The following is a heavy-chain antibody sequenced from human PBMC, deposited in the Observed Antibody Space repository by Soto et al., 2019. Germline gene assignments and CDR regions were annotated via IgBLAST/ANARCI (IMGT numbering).Heavy chain of an antibody. V-gene: IGHV4-30-4*01. Sequence: SETLSLTCTVSGGSISNADYYWSWVRQPPGKGLEWIGYIYYSGSSFFNPSLKSRVTMSKDTSKNQFSLRLTSVTAADTAVYYCARAIVVTVGGMDVWGRGTTVTVSS. J-gene: IGHJ6*02. CDR1: GGSISNADYY. CDR3: ARAIVVTVGGMDV. D-gene: IGHD5-12*01. CDR2: IYYSGSS.